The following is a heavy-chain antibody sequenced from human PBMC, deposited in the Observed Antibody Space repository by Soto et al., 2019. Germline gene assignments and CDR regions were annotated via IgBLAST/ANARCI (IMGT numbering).Heavy chain of an antibody. V-gene: IGHV4-4*07. D-gene: IGHD1-1*01. CDR1: SGSINSFY. Sequence: SETLSLTCTVSSGSINSFYWSWIRQPAGKGLEWIGRIHSSGTTNYNPSLKSRVTMSVDTSRNQFSLKLTSVTAADTAVYYCERDRTIGTSYSDYWGQGVLVTVSS. CDR3: ERDRTIGTSYSDY. J-gene: IGHJ4*02. CDR2: IHSSGTT.